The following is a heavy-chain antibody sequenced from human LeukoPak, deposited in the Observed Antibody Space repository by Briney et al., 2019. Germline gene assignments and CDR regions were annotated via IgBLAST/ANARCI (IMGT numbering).Heavy chain of an antibody. CDR1: GFTVSSNY. CDR3: ARVGYTDTWYSSPPFDY. J-gene: IGHJ4*02. V-gene: IGHV3-66*01. D-gene: IGHD1-26*01. CDR2: IYSGGST. Sequence: GGSLRLSCAVSGFTVSSNYMNWVRQAPGKGLEWVSIIYSGGSTYYADSAKGRFTISRDNSKNTLYLQMNSLRAEDTALYYCARVGYTDTWYSSPPFDYWGQGTLVTVSS.